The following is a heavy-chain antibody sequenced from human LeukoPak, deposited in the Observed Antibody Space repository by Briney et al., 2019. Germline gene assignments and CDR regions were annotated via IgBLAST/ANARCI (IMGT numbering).Heavy chain of an antibody. CDR1: GFTLNSYA. CDR2: ITYDGYKE. J-gene: IGHJ4*02. V-gene: IGHV3-30-3*01. D-gene: IGHD6-13*01. Sequence: GGSLRLSCAASGFTLNSYAMHWVRQAPGMGLEWVAVITYDGYKEFYADSVKGRFTISRDTFENTVYLQMNNLRIEDTAVYYCAREKDGEQQLVRVFDYWGQGTLVTVSS. CDR3: AREKDGEQQLVRVFDY.